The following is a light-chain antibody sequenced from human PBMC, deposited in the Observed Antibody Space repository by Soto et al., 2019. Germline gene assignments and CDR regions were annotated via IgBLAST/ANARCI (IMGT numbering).Light chain of an antibody. CDR2: DTS. CDR3: QQRSNWPRT. J-gene: IGKJ1*01. CDR1: QSVSSF. V-gene: IGKV3-11*01. Sequence: EIVLTQSPATLSLSPGERATLSCRASQSVSSFLAWYQQKPGQAPRLLIYDTSNRATGIPARFSGSGSGTDFTLTINSLEPEDFAVYYCQQRSNWPRTFGHGTKVEIK.